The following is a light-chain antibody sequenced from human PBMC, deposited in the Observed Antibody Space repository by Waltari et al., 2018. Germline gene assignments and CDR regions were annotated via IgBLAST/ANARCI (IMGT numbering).Light chain of an antibody. J-gene: IGKJ4*01. V-gene: IGKV3-15*01. CDR2: AAS. CDR1: QSFSTN. Sequence: EILLTQSPATLSVSQGERATLSCRASQSFSTNLAWYQQKPGQVPRLIIYAASTRATGVAARFSGSGSGTEFTLTISSLQSEDFAVYYCQQYHHWPLTFGGGTEVEIK. CDR3: QQYHHWPLT.